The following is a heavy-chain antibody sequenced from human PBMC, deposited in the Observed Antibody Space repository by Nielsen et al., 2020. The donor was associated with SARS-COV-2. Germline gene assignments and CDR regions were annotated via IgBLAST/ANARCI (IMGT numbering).Heavy chain of an antibody. V-gene: IGHV1-2*02. J-gene: IGHJ4*02. CDR3: ARGRRDRPLTTVPPYYFDY. CDR2: INPNSGGT. D-gene: IGHD4-17*01. Sequence: ASVKVSCKASGYTFTGYYMHWVRQAPGQGLEWMGWINPNSGGTNYAQKFQGRVTMTRDTSISTAYMELSRLRSDDTAVYYCARGRRDRPLTTVPPYYFDYWGQGTLVTVSS. CDR1: GYTFTGYY.